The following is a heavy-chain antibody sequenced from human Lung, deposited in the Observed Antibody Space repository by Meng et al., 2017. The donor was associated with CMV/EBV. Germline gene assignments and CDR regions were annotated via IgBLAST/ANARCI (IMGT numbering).Heavy chain of an antibody. D-gene: IGHD3-10*01. V-gene: IGHV4-4*02. CDR3: LRRSGGSV. CDR1: GDSITNHNW. CDR2: IPHRGSS. J-gene: IGHJ1*01. Sequence: GSGPALVKPSETLSLTFAVSGDSITNHNWWAWVRQPPGKGLEWIGEIPHRGSSAYNPSLKSRVSMSIDKSKNQFSLKLTSVTAADTAVYHCLRRSGGSVWGQGTLVTVSS.